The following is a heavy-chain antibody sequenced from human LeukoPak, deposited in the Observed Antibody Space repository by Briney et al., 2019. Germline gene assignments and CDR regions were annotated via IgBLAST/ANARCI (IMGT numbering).Heavy chain of an antibody. D-gene: IGHD2-2*01. V-gene: IGHV3-74*01. Sequence: PGGSLRLSCEASGFTFRSYWMHWVRQAPGKGLVWVSRINGDGSSTSYADSVKGRFTISRDNAKNTLYLQMNSLRAEDTAVYYCARDAGGGYCSSTSCPKGDAFDTWGQGTMVTVSS. J-gene: IGHJ3*02. CDR2: INGDGSST. CDR1: GFTFRSYW. CDR3: ARDAGGGYCSSTSCPKGDAFDT.